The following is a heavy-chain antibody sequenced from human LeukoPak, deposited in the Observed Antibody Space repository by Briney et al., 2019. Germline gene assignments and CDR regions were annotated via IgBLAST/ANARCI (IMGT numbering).Heavy chain of an antibody. CDR3: AKGDDYKSTFFDH. CDR2: IYNGGST. D-gene: IGHD5-12*01. CDR1: GASISNYY. V-gene: IGHV4-4*07. Sequence: SETLSLTCIVSGASISNYYWSWIRQPAGKGPEWIGRIYNGGSTNYNSSLRSRITMSLDTSKNQFSLKLTSVTAADTAVYYCAKGDDYKSTFFDHWGQGTLVTVSS. J-gene: IGHJ4*02.